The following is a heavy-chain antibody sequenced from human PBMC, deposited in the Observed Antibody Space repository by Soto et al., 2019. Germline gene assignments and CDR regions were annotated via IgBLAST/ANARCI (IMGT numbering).Heavy chain of an antibody. CDR1: GFTFSSYG. CDR2: IWYDGSNK. D-gene: IGHD3-10*01. V-gene: IGHV3-33*01. CDR3: ARDYYYGSGSPYYYYGMDV. J-gene: IGHJ6*02. Sequence: QVQLVESGGGMVQPGRSLRLSCAASGFTFSSYGMHWVRQAPGKGLEWVAVIWYDGSNKYYADSVKGRFTISRDNSKNTLYLQMNSLRAEDTAVYYCARDYYYGSGSPYYYYGMDVWGQGTTVTVSS.